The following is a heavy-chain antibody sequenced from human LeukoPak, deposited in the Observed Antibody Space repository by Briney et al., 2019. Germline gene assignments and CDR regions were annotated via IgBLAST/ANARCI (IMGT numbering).Heavy chain of an antibody. CDR3: ARAHCSGGSCYSSFDY. D-gene: IGHD2-15*01. Sequence: GASVKVSCKASGYTFTGYYMHWVRQAPGQGLEWMGWINPNSGGTNYAQKFQGWVTMTRDTSISTAYMELSRLRSDDTAVYYCARAHCSGGSCYSSFDYWGRGTPVTVSS. CDR2: INPNSGGT. J-gene: IGHJ4*02. V-gene: IGHV1-2*04. CDR1: GYTFTGYY.